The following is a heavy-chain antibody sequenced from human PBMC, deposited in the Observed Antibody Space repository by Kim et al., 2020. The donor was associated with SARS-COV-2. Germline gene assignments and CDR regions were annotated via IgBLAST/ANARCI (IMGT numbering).Heavy chain of an antibody. Sequence: GGSLRLSCAASGFSFSAYGMSWVRQAPGKGLEWLSLVSGNGVATYYADSVKGLFTISRDNSKNTLYLQMNSLRADDTAVYYCARKGQSGYFPFDYWAREPCHPL. V-gene: IGHV3-23*01. J-gene: IGHJ4*03. CDR2: VSGNGVAT. CDR1: GFSFSAYG. D-gene: IGHD3-22*01. CDR3: ARKGQSGYFPFDY.